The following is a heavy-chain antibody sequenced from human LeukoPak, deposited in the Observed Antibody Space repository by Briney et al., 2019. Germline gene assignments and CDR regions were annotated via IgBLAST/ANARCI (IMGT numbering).Heavy chain of an antibody. D-gene: IGHD1-26*01. V-gene: IGHV3-43*02. Sequence: PGGSLRLSCAASGFTFDDYAMYWVRQGPGKSLEWVSLINENGDIAYYGDSVRGRFTVSRDNAKNSLYLQMNSLTTEDTALYYCAKARWEPNFDYWGQGTLVTVSS. CDR1: GFTFDDYA. J-gene: IGHJ4*02. CDR2: INENGDIA. CDR3: AKARWEPNFDY.